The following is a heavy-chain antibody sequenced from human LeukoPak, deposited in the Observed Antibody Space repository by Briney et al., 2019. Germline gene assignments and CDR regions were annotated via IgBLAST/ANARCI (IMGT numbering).Heavy chain of an antibody. CDR2: MNPNNGNT. V-gene: IGHV1-8*03. Sequence: ASVKVSCKASGYTFTSYDVNWVRQATGQGLEWMVWMNPNNGNTGYAQKFQGRVTITRNPSISTAYMELSSLRSEDTAVYYCAREVYYDSSGYYNWGQGTLVTVSS. D-gene: IGHD3-22*01. CDR3: AREVYYDSSGYYN. J-gene: IGHJ4*02. CDR1: GYTFTSYD.